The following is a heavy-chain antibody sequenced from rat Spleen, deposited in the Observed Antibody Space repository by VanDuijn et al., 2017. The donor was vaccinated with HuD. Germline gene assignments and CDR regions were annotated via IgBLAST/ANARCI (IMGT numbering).Heavy chain of an antibody. CDR1: GFTFDDYG. V-gene: IGHV5-29*01. D-gene: IGHD1-11*01. CDR3: ARHSEGTDHWYFDF. Sequence: EVQLMESGGGLVQPGRSLKLSCAASGFTFDDYGMAWVRQAPKNGLEWVASISWGGSSTYYPDNVKGRFTISRDNAKSTLYLQMDSLRSEDTATYYCARHSEGTDHWYFDFWGPGTMVTVSS. J-gene: IGHJ1*01. CDR2: ISWGGSST.